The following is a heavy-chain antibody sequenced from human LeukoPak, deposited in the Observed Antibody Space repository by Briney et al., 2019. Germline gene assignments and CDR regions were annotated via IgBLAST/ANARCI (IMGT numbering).Heavy chain of an antibody. CDR3: ARGFTYYDSSGYYSDAFDI. V-gene: IGHV1-2*02. CDR2: INPNSGGT. D-gene: IGHD3-22*01. Sequence: ASVKVSCKASGYTFTGYYMHWVRQAPGQGLEWMGWINPNSGGTNYAQKFQGRVTMTRDTSISTAYMELSRLRSDDTAVYYCARGFTYYDSSGYYSDAFDIWGQGTMVTVSS. J-gene: IGHJ3*02. CDR1: GYTFTGYY.